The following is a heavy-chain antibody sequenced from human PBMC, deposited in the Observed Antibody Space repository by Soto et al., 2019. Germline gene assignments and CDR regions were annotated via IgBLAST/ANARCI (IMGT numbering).Heavy chain of an antibody. Sequence: GGSLRLSCAASGCTFSSYWMSWVRQAPGKGLEWVANIKQDGSEKYYVESLKGRFTISRYNAKNSLYLQMNSLRSEGTAVYYCAGGCAKYSSALVNWGQGDLVAVSS. CDR3: AGGCAKYSSALVN. J-gene: IGHJ4*02. CDR2: IKQDGSEK. D-gene: IGHD6-6*01. CDR1: GCTFSSYW. V-gene: IGHV3-7*03.